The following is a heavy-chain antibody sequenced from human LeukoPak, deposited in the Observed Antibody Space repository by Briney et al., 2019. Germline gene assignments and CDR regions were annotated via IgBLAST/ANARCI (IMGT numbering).Heavy chain of an antibody. J-gene: IGHJ4*02. CDR1: GFTFSGYA. CDR3: AKDRSRYSGYDPRSYYFDY. CDR2: ISGSGGST. Sequence: PGGSLRLSCAASGFTFSGYAMSWVRQAPGKGLEWVSAISGSGGSTYYADSVKGRFTISRDNSKNTLYLQVNSLRTEDTAVYYCAKDRSRYSGYDPRSYYFDYWGQGTLVSVSS. D-gene: IGHD5-12*01. V-gene: IGHV3-23*01.